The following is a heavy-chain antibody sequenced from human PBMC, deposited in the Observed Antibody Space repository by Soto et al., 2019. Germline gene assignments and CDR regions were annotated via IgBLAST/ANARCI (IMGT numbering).Heavy chain of an antibody. CDR3: ARGGFVAGLYNALDA. CDR1: GGTLSTNA. Sequence: VQLVQSGAEVKKAGSSVKVSCKTSGGTLSTNAISWVRQAPGQGLEWMGAIIPMFGSPKYAQKFQGRVTITADNPTSTIYMEMISLTSADTAVYYCARGGFVAGLYNALDAWGQGTTVAVSS. CDR2: IIPMFGSP. D-gene: IGHD6-19*01. V-gene: IGHV1-69*06. J-gene: IGHJ6*02.